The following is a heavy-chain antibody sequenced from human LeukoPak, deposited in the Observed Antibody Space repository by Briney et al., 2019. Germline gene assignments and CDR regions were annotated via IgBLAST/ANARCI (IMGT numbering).Heavy chain of an antibody. J-gene: IGHJ6*03. CDR3: ARVAVWQQLVPPYYYYYMDV. Sequence: ASVKVSCKASGYTFTSYGISWVRQAPGRGLEWMGWINAYNGNTNYAQKLQGRVTMTTDTSTSTAYMELSSLRSEDTAVYYCARVAVWQQLVPPYYYYYMDVWGKGTTVTVSS. V-gene: IGHV1-18*01. CDR1: GYTFTSYG. D-gene: IGHD6-13*01. CDR2: INAYNGNT.